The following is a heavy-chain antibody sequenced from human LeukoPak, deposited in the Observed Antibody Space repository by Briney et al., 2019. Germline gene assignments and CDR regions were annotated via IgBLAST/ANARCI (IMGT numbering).Heavy chain of an antibody. J-gene: IGHJ6*03. CDR3: ARETSQKGAHYMDV. CDR1: GGSISSSNW. Sequence: RTSETLSLTCAVSGGSISSSNWWSWVRQPPGKGLEWIGEIYHSGSTYYNPSLKSRVTISVDTSKNQFSLKLSSVTAADTAVYYCARETSQKGAHYMDVWGKGTTVTISS. D-gene: IGHD3-16*01. CDR2: IYHSGST. V-gene: IGHV4-4*02.